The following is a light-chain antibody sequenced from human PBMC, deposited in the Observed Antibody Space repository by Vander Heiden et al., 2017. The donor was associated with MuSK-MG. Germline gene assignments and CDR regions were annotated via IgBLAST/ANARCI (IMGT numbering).Light chain of an antibody. J-gene: IGKJ1*01. Sequence: DIQMTQSPSSLSASVGDRVTITCRASQSISSYLNWYQQKPGKAPKLLIYDASRWQSRVPSRFSGRGAGTDVTLTISSLQPEDFATYYCQQSDSTPRTFGQGTKVEIK. CDR2: DAS. CDR1: QSISSY. V-gene: IGKV1-39*01. CDR3: QQSDSTPRT.